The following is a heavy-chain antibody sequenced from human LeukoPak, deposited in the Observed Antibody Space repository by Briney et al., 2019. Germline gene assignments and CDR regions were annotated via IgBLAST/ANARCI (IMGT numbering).Heavy chain of an antibody. CDR3: ARGYVWGSYRSYYFDY. V-gene: IGHV4-34*01. CDR1: GGSFSGYY. CDR2: INHSGST. D-gene: IGHD3-16*02. Sequence: PSETLSLTCAVYGGSFSGYYWSWIRQPPGKGLEWIGEINHSGSTNYNPSLKSRVTISVDTSKNQFSLELSSVTAAGTAVYYCARGYVWGSYRSYYFDYWGQGTLVTVSS. J-gene: IGHJ4*02.